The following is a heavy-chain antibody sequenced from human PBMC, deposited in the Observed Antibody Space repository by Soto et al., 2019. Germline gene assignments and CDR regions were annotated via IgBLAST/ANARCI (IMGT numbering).Heavy chain of an antibody. D-gene: IGHD3-10*01. Sequence: QVQLVQSGPEVKKPGASVKVSCKASGNTFASHGFSWVRQAPGQGLEWMGWISGFNGQTNYALKFPGRATLTTDTSTGTAYMELRSLRSDDTAVYFCARVDPRGVAVVRDYWGQGTLVTVSS. CDR1: GNTFASHG. CDR3: ARVDPRGVAVVRDY. V-gene: IGHV1-18*01. CDR2: ISGFNGQT. J-gene: IGHJ4*02.